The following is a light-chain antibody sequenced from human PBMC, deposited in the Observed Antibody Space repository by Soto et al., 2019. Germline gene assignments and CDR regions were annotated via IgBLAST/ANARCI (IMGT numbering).Light chain of an antibody. V-gene: IGKV1-9*01. J-gene: IGKJ4*01. CDR1: QGISSY. CDR2: AAS. CDR3: QQLNSYLALT. Sequence: IQLTQSPSSLSASVGDRVTITCRASQGISSYLAWYQQKPGKAPKLLIYAASTLQSGVPSRFSVSGSGTDFTLTISSLQPEDFATYYCQQLNSYLALTFXGGTKVDIK.